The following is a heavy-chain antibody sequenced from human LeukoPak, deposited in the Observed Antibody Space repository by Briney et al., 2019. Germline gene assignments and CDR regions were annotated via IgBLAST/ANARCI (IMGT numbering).Heavy chain of an antibody. CDR1: GYSFTSYW. CDR2: IYPGDSDT. CDR3: ARQFSFGEEAWFDP. J-gene: IGHJ5*02. V-gene: IGHV5-51*01. Sequence: NHGESLKISCKGSGYSFTSYWIGWVRQMPGKGLEWMGIIYPGDSDTRYSPSFQGQVTISADKSISTAYLQWSSLKASGTAMYYCARQFSFGEEAWFDPWGQGTLVTVSS. D-gene: IGHD3-10*01.